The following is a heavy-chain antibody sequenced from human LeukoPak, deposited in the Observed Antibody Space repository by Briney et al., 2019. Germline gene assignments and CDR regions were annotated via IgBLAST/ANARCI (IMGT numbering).Heavy chain of an antibody. D-gene: IGHD2-21*01. J-gene: IGHJ4*02. CDR3: ARSGMWFSTND. CDR2: INPSISSR. CDR1: RGTFSSYA. V-gene: IGHV1-46*01. Sequence: ASVKVSCKASRGTFSSYAISWVRQAPGQGLEWMGMINPSISSRTYAQKFQGRVTVTSDTSTSTVYMEVSSLRSEDTAIYYCARSGMWFSTNDWGQGTLVTVSS.